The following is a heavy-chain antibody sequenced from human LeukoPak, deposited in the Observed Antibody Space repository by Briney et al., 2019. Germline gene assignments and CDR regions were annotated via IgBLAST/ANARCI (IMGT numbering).Heavy chain of an antibody. J-gene: IGHJ6*02. D-gene: IGHD5/OR15-5a*01. V-gene: IGHV1-46*01. Sequence: ASVKVSCKASGDTFTSDYMRWVRQAPGQGREWRGIINPSGGSTSYAQKFQGRVTMTRDTSTSTVYMELSSLRSEDTAVYYCARSLPTRHYYYGMDVWGQGTTVTVSS. CDR2: INPSGGST. CDR3: ARSLPTRHYYYGMDV. CDR1: GDTFTSDY.